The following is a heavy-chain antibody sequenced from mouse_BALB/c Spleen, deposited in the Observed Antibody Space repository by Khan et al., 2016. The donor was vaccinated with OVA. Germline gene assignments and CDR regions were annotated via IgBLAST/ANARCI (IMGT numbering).Heavy chain of an antibody. V-gene: IGHV1S137*01. CDR3: ARGSGGYRFAY. CDR1: GYTFTDYA. D-gene: IGHD1-3*01. Sequence: QVQLQQPGAELVRPGVSVKISCKGSGYTFTDYAMHWVKQSHAKSLEWIGVISTHYGDASYNQKFKGKATMPVDKSSSTAYMELARLTSEDSAIYYCARGSGGYRFAYWGQGTLVTVSA. CDR2: ISTHYGDA. J-gene: IGHJ3*01.